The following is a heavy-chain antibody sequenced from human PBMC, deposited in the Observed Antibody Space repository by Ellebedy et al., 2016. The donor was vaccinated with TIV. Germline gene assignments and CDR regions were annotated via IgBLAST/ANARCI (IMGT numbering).Heavy chain of an antibody. CDR3: ARHSNWDSWNDMGGFDN. CDR1: GGSISSTTDY. Sequence: MPGGSLRLSCTVSGGSISSTTDYWVWVRQPPGKGLEWVASVHYTGNTYYRPSLKSRVTASVDTSTNRFSLTLTSVTVTDTAVYYCARHSNWDSWNDMGGFDNWGQGRLVTVSS. CDR2: VHYTGNT. J-gene: IGHJ4*02. D-gene: IGHD1-1*01. V-gene: IGHV4-39*01.